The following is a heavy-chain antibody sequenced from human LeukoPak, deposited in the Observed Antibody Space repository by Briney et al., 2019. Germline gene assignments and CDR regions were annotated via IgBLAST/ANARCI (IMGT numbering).Heavy chain of an antibody. V-gene: IGHV5-51*01. CDR1: GYSFTSYW. J-gene: IGHJ5*02. Sequence: GESLKISCRGSGYSFTSYWIGWVRQMPGKGLEWMGIIYPGDSDTRYSPSFQGQVTISADKSISTAYLQWSSLKASDTAMYYCARWGAELEPNFDPWGQGTLVTVSS. D-gene: IGHD1-1*01. CDR3: ARWGAELEPNFDP. CDR2: IYPGDSDT.